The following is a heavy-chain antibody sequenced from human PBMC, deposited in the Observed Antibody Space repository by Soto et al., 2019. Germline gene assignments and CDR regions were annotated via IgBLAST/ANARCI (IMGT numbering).Heavy chain of an antibody. CDR1: GFTFSSYD. Sequence: PGGSLRLSCSASGFTFSSYDMHWVRQGPGKGLGWVSAIGTAGDTNYAGSVKGRFTISRENAKNSLYLQMNSLRAGDTATYFCARAIGPTLFDYWGQGALVTVSS. V-gene: IGHV3-13*04. CDR3: ARAIGPTLFDY. CDR2: IGTAGDT. D-gene: IGHD3-22*01. J-gene: IGHJ4*02.